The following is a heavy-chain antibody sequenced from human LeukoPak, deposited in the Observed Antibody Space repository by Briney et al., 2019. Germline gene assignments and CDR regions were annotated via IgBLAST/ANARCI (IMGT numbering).Heavy chain of an antibody. Sequence: ASVTVSCKASGYTFTGYYMHWVRQAPGQGLEWVGWINPNSGGTNYAQKFQGRVTMTRDTSISTAYMELSRLRCDDTAVYYCAREGCSSTSCYELDWFDPWGQGTLVTVSS. V-gene: IGHV1-2*02. CDR2: INPNSGGT. D-gene: IGHD2-2*01. CDR3: AREGCSSTSCYELDWFDP. J-gene: IGHJ5*02. CDR1: GYTFTGYY.